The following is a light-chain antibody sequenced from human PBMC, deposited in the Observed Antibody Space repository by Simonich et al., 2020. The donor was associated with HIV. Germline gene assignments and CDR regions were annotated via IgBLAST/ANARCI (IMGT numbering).Light chain of an antibody. V-gene: IGKV1-16*02. CDR2: SAS. CDR1: QGIRIY. Sequence: DIQMTQSPSSLSASVGDRVTITGRARQGIRIYLAWFLQKPGKAPKSLIYSASRLHSGVPSKCSGSGSGTDFTLTISSLQPEDFATYYCQQYNDYPLTFGGGTKVEIK. CDR3: QQYNDYPLT. J-gene: IGKJ4*01.